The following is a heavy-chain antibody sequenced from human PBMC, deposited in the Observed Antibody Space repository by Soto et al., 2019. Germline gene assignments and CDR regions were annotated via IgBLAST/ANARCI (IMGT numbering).Heavy chain of an antibody. Sequence: PGGSLRLSCAASGFTFSSYAMHWVRQAPGKGLEWVAVISYDGSNKYYADSVKGRFTISRDNSKNTLYLQMNSLRAEDTAVYYCAREAPRSYDSSGYYRPFYYWGQGTLVTVSS. V-gene: IGHV3-30-3*01. CDR3: AREAPRSYDSSGYYRPFYY. CDR1: GFTFSSYA. CDR2: ISYDGSNK. D-gene: IGHD3-22*01. J-gene: IGHJ4*02.